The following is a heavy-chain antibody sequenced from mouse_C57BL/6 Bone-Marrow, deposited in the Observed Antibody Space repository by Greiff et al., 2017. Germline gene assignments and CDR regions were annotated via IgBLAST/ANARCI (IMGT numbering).Heavy chain of an antibody. J-gene: IGHJ1*03. V-gene: IGHV7-3*01. D-gene: IGHD2-1*01. CDR2: IRNKANGYTT. CDR1: GFTFTDYY. CDR3: ARLYGNYVWYFDV. Sequence: EVMLVESGGGLVQPGGSLSLSCAASGFTFTDYYMSWVRQPPGKALAWLGFIRNKANGYTTEYSASVKGRFTISRDNSQSILYLQMSARRAEDSATYYCARLYGNYVWYFDVWAQGPRSPSPQ.